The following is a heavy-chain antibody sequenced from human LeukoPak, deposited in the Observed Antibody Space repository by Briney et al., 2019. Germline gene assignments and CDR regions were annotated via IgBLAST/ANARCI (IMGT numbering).Heavy chain of an antibody. CDR1: GGSFSGYY. J-gene: IGHJ4*02. Sequence: PSETLSLTCAVYGGSFSGYYWSWIRQPPGKGLERIGEINHSGSTNYNPSLKSRVTISVDTSKNQFSLKLSSVTAADTAVYYCARSYYYDSSGYYFSYFDYWGQGTLVTVSS. CDR3: ARSYYYDSSGYYFSYFDY. CDR2: INHSGST. V-gene: IGHV4-34*01. D-gene: IGHD3-22*01.